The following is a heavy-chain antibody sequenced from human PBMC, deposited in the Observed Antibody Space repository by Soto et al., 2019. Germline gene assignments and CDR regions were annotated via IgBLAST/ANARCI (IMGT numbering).Heavy chain of an antibody. CDR3: ARAGLTTLELATTY. V-gene: IGHV1-2*02. CDR2: IHPNSGVT. Sequence: ASVKVSCKASGYTFTDYYLHWVRQSPGQGLEWMGWIHPNSGVTKFPQKFQGRVIMTRATSISTAYMELTRLTSDDTTMYYCARAGLTTLELATTYWGQGTLVTVSS. J-gene: IGHJ4*02. D-gene: IGHD1-1*01. CDR1: GYTFTDYY.